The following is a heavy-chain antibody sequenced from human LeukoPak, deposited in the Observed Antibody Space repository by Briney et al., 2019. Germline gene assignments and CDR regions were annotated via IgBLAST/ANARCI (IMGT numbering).Heavy chain of an antibody. V-gene: IGHV3-21*01. J-gene: IGHJ4*02. Sequence: GGSLRLSCAASGFTFSSYSMNWVRQAPGKGLEWVSSISSSSSYIYYADSVKGRFTISRDNARNSLYLQMNSLRAEDTAVYYCARGVGPGFDYWGQGTLVTVSS. CDR2: ISSSSSYI. CDR3: ARGVGPGFDY. CDR1: GFTFSSYS.